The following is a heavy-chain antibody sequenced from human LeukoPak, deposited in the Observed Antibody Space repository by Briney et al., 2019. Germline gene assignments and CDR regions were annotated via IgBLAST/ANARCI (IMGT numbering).Heavy chain of an antibody. J-gene: IGHJ4*02. CDR2: MNPNSGNT. CDR1: GYTFTSYD. Sequence: ASVKVSCKASGYTFTSYDIHWVRQATGQGLEWMGWMNPNSGNTGYAQKFQGRVTMTTDTPSSTAYMEVRSLRSDDTAVYYCARVDMLTGYYFFDYWGQGTLVTVSS. V-gene: IGHV1-8*01. CDR3: ARVDMLTGYYFFDY. D-gene: IGHD3-9*01.